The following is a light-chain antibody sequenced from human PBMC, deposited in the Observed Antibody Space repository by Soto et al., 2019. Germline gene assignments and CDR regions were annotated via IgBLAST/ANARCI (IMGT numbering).Light chain of an antibody. CDR2: EIY. CDR3: SSYSSSSKIL. V-gene: IGLV2-14*01. CDR1: SSDVGGYNY. Sequence: QSVLTQPASVSGSPGQSITISCTGTSSDVGGYNYVSWYQQYPGKAPKLIIFEIYNRPSGVSDRFSGSRSGNTASLTISSLQTEDEADYYCSSYSSSSKILFGGGTQLTVL. J-gene: IGLJ7*01.